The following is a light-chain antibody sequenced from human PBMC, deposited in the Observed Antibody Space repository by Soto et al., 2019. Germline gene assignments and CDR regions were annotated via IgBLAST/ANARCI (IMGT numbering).Light chain of an antibody. CDR3: QQTLSFPPT. J-gene: IGKJ1*01. CDR1: QAIDSW. Sequence: AIRMTQSPSSLSASTAYRVTITCLASQAIDSWLAWYQQKPGEAPKLLIFTGSLLHSGVPPRFSGSGSGTDFTLTISSLQPEDFATYYCQQTLSFPPTFGQGTKVDNK. CDR2: TGS. V-gene: IGKV1-8*01.